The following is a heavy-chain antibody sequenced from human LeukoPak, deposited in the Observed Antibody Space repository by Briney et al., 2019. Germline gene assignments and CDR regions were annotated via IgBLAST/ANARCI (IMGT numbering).Heavy chain of an antibody. CDR3: ARNSLGSSDAFDI. CDR1: GYSISSGYY. J-gene: IGHJ3*02. CDR2: IYHSGST. Sequence: PSETLSLTCTVSGYSISSGYYWGWIRQPPGKGLEWIGSIYHSGSTYYNPSLKSRVTISVDTSKNQFSLKLSSVTAADTAVYYCARNSLGSSDAFDIWGQGTMVTVSS. V-gene: IGHV4-38-2*02. D-gene: IGHD3-16*01.